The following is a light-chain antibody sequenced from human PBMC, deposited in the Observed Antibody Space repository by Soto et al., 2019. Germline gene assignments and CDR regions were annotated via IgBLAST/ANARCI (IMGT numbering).Light chain of an antibody. CDR2: GAS. Sequence: EIVLTQSPGTLSLSPGERATLSCRASQSFSSSYLAWYQQKPGQAPRLLIYGASSRATGIPDRFSGSGSGTDFTLTISRLEPEDFAVYYCQQYGSSLWKFGQGTKVEIK. V-gene: IGKV3-20*01. J-gene: IGKJ1*01. CDR3: QQYGSSLWK. CDR1: QSFSSSY.